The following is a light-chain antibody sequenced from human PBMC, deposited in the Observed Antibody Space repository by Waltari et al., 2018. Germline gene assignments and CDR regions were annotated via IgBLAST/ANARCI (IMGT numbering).Light chain of an antibody. V-gene: IGLV1-47*01. Sequence: QSVLTQPPSASGTPGQRATIPCSGSSSNIGSHYVYWYQQLPGTAPKLLIYRNNQRPSGVPDRFSGSKSGTSASLAISGLRSEDEADYYCAAWDDSLSALYVFGTGTKVTVL. CDR3: AAWDDSLSALYV. CDR2: RNN. CDR1: SSNIGSHY. J-gene: IGLJ1*01.